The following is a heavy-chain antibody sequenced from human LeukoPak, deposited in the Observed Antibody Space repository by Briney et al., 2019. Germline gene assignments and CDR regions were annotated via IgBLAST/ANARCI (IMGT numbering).Heavy chain of an antibody. CDR3: TTVYYGSGSTRSRYHYYYGMDV. CDR1: GFTFSNAW. CDR2: IKSKTDVGTT. Sequence: GGSLRLSCAASGFTFSNAWMSWVRQAPGKGLEWVGRIKSKTDVGTTDYAAPVKGRLTISRDDSKNTLYLQMNSLKTEATAVYYCTTVYYGSGSTRSRYHYYYGMDVWGKGTTVTVSS. J-gene: IGHJ6*04. D-gene: IGHD3-10*01. V-gene: IGHV3-15*01.